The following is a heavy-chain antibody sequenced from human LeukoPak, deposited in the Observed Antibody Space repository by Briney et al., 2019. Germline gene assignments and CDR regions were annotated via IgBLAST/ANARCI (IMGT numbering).Heavy chain of an antibody. J-gene: IGHJ4*02. CDR3: ARPLVGATILYY. CDR2: IIPIFGTA. D-gene: IGHD1-26*01. CDR1: GYTFTGYY. V-gene: IGHV1-69*13. Sequence: EASVKVSCKASGYTFTGYYMHWVRQAPGQGLEWMGGIIPIFGTANYAQKFQGRVTITADESTSTAYMELSSLRSEDTAVYYCARPLVGATILYYWGQGTLVTVSS.